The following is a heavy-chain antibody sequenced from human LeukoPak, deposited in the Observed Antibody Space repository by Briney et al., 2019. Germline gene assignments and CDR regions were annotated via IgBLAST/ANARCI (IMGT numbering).Heavy chain of an antibody. V-gene: IGHV3-11*01. CDR2: ISNSGRTI. Sequence: GGSLRLSCTVSGFTFSEYYMSWVRQAPGKGLEWVSYISNSGRTIYYADSVKGRFTISRDNAKNSLYLQMDSLRAEDAAVYYCARAGYCSRGICYSFDYWGQGTLVTVSS. CDR3: ARAGYCSRGICYSFDY. J-gene: IGHJ4*02. CDR1: GFTFSEYY. D-gene: IGHD2-15*01.